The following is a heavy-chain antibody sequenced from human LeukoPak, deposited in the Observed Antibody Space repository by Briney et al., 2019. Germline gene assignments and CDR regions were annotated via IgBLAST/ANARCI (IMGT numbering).Heavy chain of an antibody. CDR2: ISGSGGST. CDR3: AKVMVRGYFDY. D-gene: IGHD3-10*01. CDR1: GFPFSSYV. J-gene: IGHJ4*02. Sequence: PGGSLRLSCAASGFPFSSYVMRWVRQGPGKGLEWVSAISGSGGSTYYADSVKGRFTISRDNSKNTLYLQMNNLRAEDTAVYYCAKVMVRGYFDYWGQGTLVTVSS. V-gene: IGHV3-23*01.